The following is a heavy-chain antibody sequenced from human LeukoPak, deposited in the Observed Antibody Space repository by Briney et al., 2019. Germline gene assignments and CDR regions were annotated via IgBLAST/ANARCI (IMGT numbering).Heavy chain of an antibody. J-gene: IGHJ6*03. CDR2: INPSGGST. CDR3: ARNYDILTGYFVPSYMDV. Sequence: ASVKVSCKASGYTFTSYYMHWVRQAPGQGLEWMGIINPSGGSTSYAQKFQGRVTITADKSTSTAYMELSSLRSEDTAVYYCARNYDILTGYFVPSYMDVWGKGTTVTVSS. CDR1: GYTFTSYY. V-gene: IGHV1-46*01. D-gene: IGHD3-9*01.